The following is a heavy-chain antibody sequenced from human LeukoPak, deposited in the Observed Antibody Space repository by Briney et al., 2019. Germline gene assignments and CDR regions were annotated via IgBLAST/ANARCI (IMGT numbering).Heavy chain of an antibody. CDR3: ARAIIAAATARGYYYYYYMDV. J-gene: IGHJ6*03. D-gene: IGHD6-13*01. CDR1: GYTFTSYY. Sequence: ASVKVSCKASGYTFTSYYMHWVRQAPAQGLEWMGIINPSGGSTSYAQKFQGRVTMTRDTSTSTVYMELSSLRSEDTAVYYCARAIIAAATARGYYYYYYMDVWGKGTTVTVSS. CDR2: INPSGGST. V-gene: IGHV1-46*01.